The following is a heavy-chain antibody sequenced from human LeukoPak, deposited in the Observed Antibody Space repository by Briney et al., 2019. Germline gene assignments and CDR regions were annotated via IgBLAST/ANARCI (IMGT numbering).Heavy chain of an antibody. J-gene: IGHJ6*02. CDR1: GFTFSSYS. V-gene: IGHV3-48*01. CDR2: ISSSSSTI. CDR3: AKVKSSGSSSWPYYYAMDV. Sequence: GGSLRLSCAASGFTFSSYSMNWVRQAPGKGLEWVSYISSSSSTIYYADSVKGRFTISRDNSKNTLYLQMNSLRAEDTAVYYCAKVKSSGSSSWPYYYAMDVWGQGTTVTVSS. D-gene: IGHD6-13*01.